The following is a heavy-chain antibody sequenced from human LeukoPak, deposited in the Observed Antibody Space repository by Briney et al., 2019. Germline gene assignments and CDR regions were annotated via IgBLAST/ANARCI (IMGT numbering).Heavy chain of an antibody. CDR1: GFTVSDYY. CDR3: ARVYSSGWPDY. V-gene: IGHV3-11*01. Sequence: GGSLRLSCAASGFTVSDYYMSWIRQAPGKGLAWVSYISSSGSTIYYADSVKGRFTISRDNAKNSLYLQMNSLRAEDTAVYYCARVYSSGWPDYWGQGTLVTVSS. CDR2: ISSSGSTI. J-gene: IGHJ4*02. D-gene: IGHD6-19*01.